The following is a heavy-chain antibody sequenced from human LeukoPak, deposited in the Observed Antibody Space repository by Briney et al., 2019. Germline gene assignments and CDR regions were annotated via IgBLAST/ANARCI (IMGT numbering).Heavy chain of an antibody. D-gene: IGHD5-24*01. J-gene: IGHJ4*02. V-gene: IGHV3-7*01. CDR3: ARERDGRFFDY. CDR2: INQDGSEK. CDR1: GVSLPSNTSY. Sequence: PSETLSLTCAVFGVSLPSNTSYWAWVRQAPGKGLEWVANINQDGSEKYFVDSVRGRFTISRDNSKNSLHLQMNTLRAEDTAVYYCARERDGRFFDYWGQGTLVTVSS.